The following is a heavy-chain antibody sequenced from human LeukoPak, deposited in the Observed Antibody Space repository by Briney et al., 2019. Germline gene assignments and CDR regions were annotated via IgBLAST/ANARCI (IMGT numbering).Heavy chain of an antibody. J-gene: IGHJ4*02. V-gene: IGHV1-18*01. CDR3: ARVAITIFGVVIYYFDY. CDR2: ISAYNGNT. CDR1: GYTFTSYG. D-gene: IGHD3-3*01. Sequence: ASVKVSCKASGYTFTSYGISWVRQAPGQGLERMGWISAYNGNTNYAQKLQGRVTMTTDTSTSTAYMELRSLRSDDTAVYYCARVAITIFGVVIYYFDYWGQGTLVTVSS.